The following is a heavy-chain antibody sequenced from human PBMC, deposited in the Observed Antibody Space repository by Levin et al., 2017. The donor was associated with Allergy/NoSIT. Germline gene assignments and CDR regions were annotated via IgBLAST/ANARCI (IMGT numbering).Heavy chain of an antibody. D-gene: IGHD5/OR15-5a*01. CDR2: INYRGGT. J-gene: IGHJ6*02. CDR3: ARNRIIVSGGNDYYYGMDV. Sequence: PGGSLRLSCSVSGGSVSSGTYYWSWIRRPPGKGLEWIGYINYRGGTKYNPSLNSRVTISVDTSKNEFSLKVTSVTAADTAVYYCARNRIIVSGGNDYYYGMDVWGQGTTVTVSS. V-gene: IGHV4-61*01. CDR1: GGSVSSGTYY.